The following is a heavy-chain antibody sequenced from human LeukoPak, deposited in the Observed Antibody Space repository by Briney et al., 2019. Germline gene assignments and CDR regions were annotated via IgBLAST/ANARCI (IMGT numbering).Heavy chain of an antibody. CDR1: GFTFSSYA. J-gene: IGHJ4*02. V-gene: IGHV3-23*01. CDR2: ISGSGSST. CDR3: ARGSVAARHFDY. Sequence: PGGSLRLSCAASGFTFSSYAMAWVRQAPGKGLEWVSSISGSGSSTYYADSVKGRFTISRDNSKNTLYLQMNSLGAEETAVYYCARGSVAARHFDYWGQGALVTVSS. D-gene: IGHD6-6*01.